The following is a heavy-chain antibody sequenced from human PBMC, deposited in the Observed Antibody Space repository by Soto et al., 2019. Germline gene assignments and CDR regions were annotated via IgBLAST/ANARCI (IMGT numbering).Heavy chain of an antibody. Sequence: EVQLVESGGGLVKPGGSLRLSCAASGFIFSSYSMHWVRQAPGKGLEWVSSISSTSSYIYYADSVKGRFTISRDNAKNSLYLQMKSLRAEDTAVYYCARDSFSEDGSGKDGFDYWGQGNRVTVSS. V-gene: IGHV3-21*01. CDR1: GFIFSSYS. D-gene: IGHD3-10*01. J-gene: IGHJ4*02. CDR2: ISSTSSYI. CDR3: ARDSFSEDGSGKDGFDY.